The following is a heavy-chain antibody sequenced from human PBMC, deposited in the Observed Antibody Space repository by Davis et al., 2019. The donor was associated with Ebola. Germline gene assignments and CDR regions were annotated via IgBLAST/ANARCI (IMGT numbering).Heavy chain of an antibody. CDR3: ARDRVGTVTTSYGMDV. D-gene: IGHD4-17*01. J-gene: IGHJ6*02. CDR1: GGSISSGGYS. Sequence: SETLSLTCAVSGGSISSGGYSWSWIRQPPGKGLEWIGYIYHSGSTYYNPSLKSRVTISVDRSKNQFSLKLSSVTAADTAVYYCARDRVGTVTTSYGMDVWGQGTTVTVS. V-gene: IGHV4-30-2*01. CDR2: IYHSGST.